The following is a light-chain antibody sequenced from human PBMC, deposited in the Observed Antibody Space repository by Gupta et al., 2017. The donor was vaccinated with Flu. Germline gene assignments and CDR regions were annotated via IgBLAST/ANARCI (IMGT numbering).Light chain of an antibody. J-gene: IGKJ4*01. CDR3: QQRSNWLT. CDR2: DAS. V-gene: IGKV3-11*01. CDR1: QSVSSY. Sequence: PGERATLSCRASQSVSSYLAWYQQKPGQAPRLLIYDASNRATGIPARFSGSGSGTDFTLTVSSLEPEDFAVYYCQQRSNWLTFGGGTKVEIK.